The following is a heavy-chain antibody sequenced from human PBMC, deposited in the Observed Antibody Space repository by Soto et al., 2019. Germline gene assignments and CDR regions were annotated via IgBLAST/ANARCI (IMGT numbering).Heavy chain of an antibody. Sequence: GGSLRLSCAASGFTFSSYGMHWVRQAPGKGLEWVAVIWYDGSNKYYADSVKGRFTISRDNSKNTVYLQMNSLRAEDTAVYYCARGFRVEGAYGAGAFFDYWAQGTLVTVS. CDR3: ARGFRVEGAYGAGAFFDY. CDR2: IWYDGSNK. V-gene: IGHV3-33*08. CDR1: GFTFSSYG. J-gene: IGHJ4*02. D-gene: IGHD1-26*01.